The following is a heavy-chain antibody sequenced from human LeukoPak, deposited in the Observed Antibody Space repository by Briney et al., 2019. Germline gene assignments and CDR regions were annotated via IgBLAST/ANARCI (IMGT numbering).Heavy chain of an antibody. CDR1: GITFSSCG. D-gene: IGHD3-10*01. J-gene: IGHJ6*03. Sequence: SGGSLRLSCAASGITFSSCGMSWVRQAPGKGLEWVSYISGSGGSTYYADSVKGRFTISRDNSKNTLYLQMNSLRAEDTAVYYCARDLQSFVEFADGFRTDYYYFYMDVWGKGTTVTVSS. CDR3: ARDLQSFVEFADGFRTDYYYFYMDV. V-gene: IGHV3-23*01. CDR2: ISGSGGST.